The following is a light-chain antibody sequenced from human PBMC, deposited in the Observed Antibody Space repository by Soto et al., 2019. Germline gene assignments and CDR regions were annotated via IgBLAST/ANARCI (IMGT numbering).Light chain of an antibody. CDR3: QQYNNWPPIK. CDR1: QSVSSN. CDR2: GAS. V-gene: IGKV3-15*01. J-gene: IGKJ5*01. Sequence: EIVMTQSPATLSVSQGERATLSCRASQSVSSNLAWYQQKPGQAPRLLIYGASTRATGIPARFSGSGSGTEFTLTISSMQSEDFAVYYCQQYNNWPPIKFGQGTRLEIK.